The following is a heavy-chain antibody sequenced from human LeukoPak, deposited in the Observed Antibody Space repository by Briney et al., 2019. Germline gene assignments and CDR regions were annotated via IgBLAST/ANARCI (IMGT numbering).Heavy chain of an antibody. D-gene: IGHD5-24*01. CDR1: GDSISSYY. CDR2: IYYSGST. CDR3: ARADVYNYVDY. J-gene: IGHJ4*02. V-gene: IGHV4-59*08. Sequence: SETLSLTCTVSGDSISSYYWSWIRQPPGKGLEWIGYIYYSGSTNYNPSLKSRVTISVDTSKNQFSLKLSSVTAADTAVYYCARADVYNYVDYWGQGTLVTVSS.